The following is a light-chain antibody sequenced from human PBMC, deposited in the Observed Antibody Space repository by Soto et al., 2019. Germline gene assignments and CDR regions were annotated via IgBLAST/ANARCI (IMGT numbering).Light chain of an antibody. CDR3: AAWEDSLNLGV. V-gene: IGLV1-44*01. J-gene: IGLJ3*02. CDR2: SNN. CDR1: SSNIGSNT. Sequence: QSVLTQPPSASGTPGQRVTISCSGSSSNIGSNTVNWYQQLQGTATKLLIYSNNKRPSGVPDRFSGSKSGTSASLAISGLQSEDEADYYCAAWEDSLNLGVFGGGTKLTVL.